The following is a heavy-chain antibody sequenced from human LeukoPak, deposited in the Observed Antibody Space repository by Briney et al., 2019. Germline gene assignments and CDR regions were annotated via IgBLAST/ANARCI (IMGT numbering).Heavy chain of an antibody. Sequence: GGSLRLSCAASDFTFSSYWMHWVRQAPGKGLVWVSQINNDGSTTSYADSVKGRFTISRDNAKNTLYLQMDSLRAEDTAVYYCARLYCSTTSCPKAFDYWGQGTLVTVSS. CDR2: INNDGSTT. J-gene: IGHJ4*02. CDR3: ARLYCSTTSCPKAFDY. D-gene: IGHD2-2*01. CDR1: DFTFSSYW. V-gene: IGHV3-74*01.